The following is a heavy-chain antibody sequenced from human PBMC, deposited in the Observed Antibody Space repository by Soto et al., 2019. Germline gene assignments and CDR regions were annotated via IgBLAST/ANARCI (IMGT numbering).Heavy chain of an antibody. Sequence: QVQLVESGGGVVQPGRSLRLSCAASGFTFSSYGMHWVRQAPGKGLEWVAVIWYDGSNKYYADSVKGRFTISRDNSKNTLYLQMNSLRAEDTAVYYCAREHTIFGVMGAFDIWGQGTMVTVSS. J-gene: IGHJ3*02. CDR1: GFTFSSYG. D-gene: IGHD3-3*01. CDR3: AREHTIFGVMGAFDI. CDR2: IWYDGSNK. V-gene: IGHV3-33*01.